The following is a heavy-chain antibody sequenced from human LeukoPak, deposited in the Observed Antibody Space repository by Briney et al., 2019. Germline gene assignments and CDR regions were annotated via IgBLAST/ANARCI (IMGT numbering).Heavy chain of an antibody. D-gene: IGHD2-8*02. CDR3: ARASSPVLPRTRGWYFDL. CDR2: INHSGGT. J-gene: IGHJ2*01. V-gene: IGHV4-34*01. CDR1: RGSFSGYY. Sequence: SETLSLTCAVYRGSFSGYYSSWIRQPPGKGLEWIGEINHSGGTNYNPSLKSRVTISVDTYKNQFSLKLSSVTAAETAVYYCARASSPVLPRTRGWYFDLWGRGTLVTVSS.